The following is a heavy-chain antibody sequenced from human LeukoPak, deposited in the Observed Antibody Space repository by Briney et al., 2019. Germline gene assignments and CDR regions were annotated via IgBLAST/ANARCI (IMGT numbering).Heavy chain of an antibody. CDR2: IYYDGNTQ. D-gene: IGHD1-26*01. V-gene: IGHV3-33*01. CDR1: GFTFSSNG. J-gene: IGHJ4*02. CDR3: ARWGAGRTSDY. Sequence: PGGSLRLSCAASGFTFSSNGMHWVRQAPGKGLEWVAVIYYDGNTQYYADSVKGRFTISRDNFKNTLFLQMNSLRADDTAVYYCARWGAGRTSDYWGQGTLVTVSS.